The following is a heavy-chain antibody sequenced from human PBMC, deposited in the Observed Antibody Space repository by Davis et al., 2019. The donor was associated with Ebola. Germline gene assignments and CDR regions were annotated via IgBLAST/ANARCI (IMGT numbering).Heavy chain of an antibody. J-gene: IGHJ6*02. CDR1: GGSFSGYY. Sequence: SETLLTCAVYGGSFSGYYWSWIRQPPGKGLEWIGEINHSGSTNYSPSLKSRVTISVDTSKNQFSLKLSSVTAADTAVYYCARGGDSSSWYYYYGMDVWGQGTTVTVSS. D-gene: IGHD6-13*01. CDR3: ARGGDSSSWYYYYGMDV. V-gene: IGHV4-34*01. CDR2: INHSGST.